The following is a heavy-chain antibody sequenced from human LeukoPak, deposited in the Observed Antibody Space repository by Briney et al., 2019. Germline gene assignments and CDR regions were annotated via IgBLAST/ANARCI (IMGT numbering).Heavy chain of an antibody. D-gene: IGHD2-2*01. J-gene: IGHJ3*02. CDR1: GFTFSSYG. CDR3: ARDVSVVPAAPDAFDI. V-gene: IGHV3-33*01. Sequence: PGGSLRLSCAASGFTFSSYGTHWVRQAPGKGLEWVAVIWYDGSNKYYADSVKGRFTISRDNSKNTLYLQMNSLRAEDTAVYYCARDVSVVPAAPDAFDIWGQGTMVTVSS. CDR2: IWYDGSNK.